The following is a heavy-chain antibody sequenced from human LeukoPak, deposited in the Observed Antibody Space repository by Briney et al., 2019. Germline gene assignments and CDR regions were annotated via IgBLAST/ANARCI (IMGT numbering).Heavy chain of an antibody. CDR3: ARHSRNYSRYFDL. Sequence: SETLSLTCSVSGGSISGAYWSWVRQSPGRGLEWIGYIYSTANTHPTPSLTTRLSISVDISTTHFSLHLTSLTAGYTAMYYCARHSRNYSRYFDLWGRGTLVTVSS. V-gene: IGHV4-59*08. CDR2: IYSTANT. J-gene: IGHJ2*01. CDR1: GGSISGAY. D-gene: IGHD3-10*01.